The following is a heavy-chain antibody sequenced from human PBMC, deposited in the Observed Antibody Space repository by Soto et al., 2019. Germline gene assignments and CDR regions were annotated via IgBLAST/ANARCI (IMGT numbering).Heavy chain of an antibody. V-gene: IGHV4-39*01. CDR2: IYYSGST. J-gene: IGHJ6*02. D-gene: IGHD2-15*01. CDR3: ARPRVLGYCSGGSCYGDYYGMDG. Sequence: EPLSLIFTRSVCSDNRSGYDWGWLRQPPGQGLEWIGSIYYSGSTYYNPSLKSRVTISVDTSKNPFSLKLSSVTAADTAVYYCARPRVLGYCSGGSCYGDYYGMDGWGHGTTVTISS. CDR1: VCSDNRSGYD.